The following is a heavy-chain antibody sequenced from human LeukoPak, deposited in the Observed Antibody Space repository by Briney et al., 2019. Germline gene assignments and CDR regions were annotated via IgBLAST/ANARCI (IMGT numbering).Heavy chain of an antibody. Sequence: SETLSLTCTVSGGSINSVGNYWSWVRQYPGKGLEWIGNIYYSGNTYYNPSLNSRLTISVDTSKNQFSLRLDSVTAADTAVYYCARVDTMVRGVINWFDPWGQGTLVIVSS. D-gene: IGHD3-10*01. J-gene: IGHJ5*02. V-gene: IGHV4-31*03. CDR2: IYYSGNT. CDR3: ARVDTMVRGVINWFDP. CDR1: GGSINSVGNY.